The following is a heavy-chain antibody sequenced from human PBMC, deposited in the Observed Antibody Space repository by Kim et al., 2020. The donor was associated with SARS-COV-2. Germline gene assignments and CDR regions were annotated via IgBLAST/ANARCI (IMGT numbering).Heavy chain of an antibody. CDR3: ERDGRVLLWFGELLTPGFDY. D-gene: IGHD3-10*01. Sequence: ASVKVSCKASGYTFSSNGISWVRQAPGQRLEWMGWISAYNGNTNYEHKLRGGVTMTTDTSTTTDFMELRSLRSDDAAVDYCERDGRVLLWFGELLTPGFDYWGPGTLVPVS. J-gene: IGHJ4*02. CDR2: ISAYNGNT. V-gene: IGHV1-18*01. CDR1: GYTFSSNG.